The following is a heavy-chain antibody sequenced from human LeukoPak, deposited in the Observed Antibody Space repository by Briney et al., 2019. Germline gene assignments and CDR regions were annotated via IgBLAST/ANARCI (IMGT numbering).Heavy chain of an antibody. CDR2: ISGSGGST. V-gene: IGHV3-23*01. J-gene: IGHJ4*02. CDR1: GFTFSSYA. CDR3: AKDGASGYSGSDY. D-gene: IGHD5-12*01. Sequence: GGSLRLSCAASGFTFSSYAMHWVRQAPGKGLEWVSAISGSGGSTYYADSVKGRFTISRDNSKNTLYLQMNSLRAEDTAVYYCAKDGASGYSGSDYWDQGTLVTVSS.